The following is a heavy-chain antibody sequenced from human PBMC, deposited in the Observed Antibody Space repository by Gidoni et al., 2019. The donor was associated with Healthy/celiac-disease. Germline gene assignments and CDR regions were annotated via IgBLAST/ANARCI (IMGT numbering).Heavy chain of an antibody. CDR2: IRGSGGSP. D-gene: IGHD1-1*01. CDR3: AKVGSGTTGTRIDP. Sequence: EVQLLESGGGLVQPGGSLILSCSASGFTFSSYAMGWFRQAPGKGLEWVSAIRGSGGSPYYAASVKGRFTISSDNSKNTLYLQMNSLRAEDTAVYYCAKVGSGTTGTRIDPWGQGTLVTVSS. J-gene: IGHJ5*02. V-gene: IGHV3-23*01. CDR1: GFTFSSYA.